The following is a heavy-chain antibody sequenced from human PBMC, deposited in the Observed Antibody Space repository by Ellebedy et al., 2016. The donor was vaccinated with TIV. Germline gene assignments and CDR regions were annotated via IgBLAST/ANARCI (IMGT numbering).Heavy chain of an antibody. Sequence: ASVKVSCXASGYTFTSYYMHWVRQAPGQGLEWMGIINPSGGSTSYAQKFQGRVTMTRDTSTSTVYMELSSLRSEDTAVYYCARGKRGYNWKQLRYYYMDVWGKGTTVTVSS. CDR1: GYTFTSYY. CDR3: ARGKRGYNWKQLRYYYMDV. V-gene: IGHV1-46*01. D-gene: IGHD1-20*01. J-gene: IGHJ6*03. CDR2: INPSGGST.